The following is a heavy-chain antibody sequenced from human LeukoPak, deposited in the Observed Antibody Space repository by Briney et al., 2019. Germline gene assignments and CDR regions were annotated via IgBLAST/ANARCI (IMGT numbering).Heavy chain of an antibody. D-gene: IGHD5-18*01. J-gene: IGHJ4*02. CDR3: ARSTGKHGYSYGYGGHFDY. V-gene: IGHV3-74*01. CDR2: INSDGSRT. Sequence: GGSLRLSCAASGFTFSSYWMHWVRQAPGKGLVGVSRINSDGSRTSYADSVKGRFTISRDNAKNTLYLQMNSLRAEDTAVYYCARSTGKHGYSYGYGGHFDYWGQGTLVTVSS. CDR1: GFTFSSYW.